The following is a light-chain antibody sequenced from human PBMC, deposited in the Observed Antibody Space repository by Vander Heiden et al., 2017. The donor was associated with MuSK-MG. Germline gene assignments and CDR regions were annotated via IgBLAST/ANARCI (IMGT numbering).Light chain of an antibody. Sequence: SYELTQPPSLSVSQGETASITSSGDNMENKSASWYQQKLGQSPAGVSFQDFKRRSGIPERFYGANSGNKATLNSSGTQATEEADYYCQAWDSGNVVFGGGTKLTVL. CDR1: NMENKS. V-gene: IGLV3-1*01. J-gene: IGLJ2*01. CDR3: QAWDSGNVV. CDR2: QDF.